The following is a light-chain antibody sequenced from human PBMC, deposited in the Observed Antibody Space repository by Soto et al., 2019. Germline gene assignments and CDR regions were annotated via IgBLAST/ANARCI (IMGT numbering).Light chain of an antibody. CDR3: QQYNNWPPYT. J-gene: IGKJ2*01. CDR2: GAS. V-gene: IGKV3-15*01. Sequence: EIVMTHSPATLSLSPGEKATLSCRASQSVSSNLAWYQQKPGQAPRLLIYGASTRATGIPARFSGSGSGTEFTLTISGLQSEDFAVYYCQQYNNWPPYTFGQGTKVDIK. CDR1: QSVSSN.